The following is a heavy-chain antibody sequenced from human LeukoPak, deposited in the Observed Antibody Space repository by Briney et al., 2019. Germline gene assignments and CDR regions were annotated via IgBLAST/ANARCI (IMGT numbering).Heavy chain of an antibody. CDR2: IYTSGST. D-gene: IGHD2-2*02. CDR3: ARQGVYCSSTSCYSSYYYYYYMDV. J-gene: IGHJ6*03. Sequence: SETLSLTCTVSGGSISSYYWSWIRQPPGKGLEWIGYIYTSGSTNYNPSLKSRVTISVDTSKNQFSLKLSSVTAADTAVYYCARQGVYCSSTSCYSSYYYYYYMDVWGKGTTVTLSS. V-gene: IGHV4-4*09. CDR1: GGSISSYY.